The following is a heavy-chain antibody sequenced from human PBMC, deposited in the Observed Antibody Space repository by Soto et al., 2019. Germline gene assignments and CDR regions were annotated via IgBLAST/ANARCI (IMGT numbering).Heavy chain of an antibody. D-gene: IGHD5-18*01. CDR3: AREAWIQQWPRGCDY. CDR1: GGSISSSSYY. J-gene: IGHJ4*02. V-gene: IGHV4-39*02. Sequence: PSETLSLTCSVAGGSISSSSYYWGWIRQPPGKGLEWIGSIYYSGSTYYNPSLKSRVTISVDTSKNQFSLKLSSVTAADTAVYYCAREAWIQQWPRGCDYWGQGTLVTVSS. CDR2: IYYSGST.